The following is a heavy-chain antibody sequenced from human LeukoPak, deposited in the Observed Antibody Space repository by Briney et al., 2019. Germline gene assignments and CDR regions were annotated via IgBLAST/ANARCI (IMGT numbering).Heavy chain of an antibody. Sequence: GGSLRLSCAASGFTFDDYDMSWVRQVPGKGLEWVSDINWSGSSTAYVDSVKGRFTISRDNAKNSLDLQMNSLRVEDTGLYHCARGGQYSSFDYWGQGTLVIVSS. CDR3: ARGGQYSSFDY. V-gene: IGHV3-20*01. CDR1: GFTFDDYD. CDR2: INWSGSST. D-gene: IGHD6-13*01. J-gene: IGHJ4*02.